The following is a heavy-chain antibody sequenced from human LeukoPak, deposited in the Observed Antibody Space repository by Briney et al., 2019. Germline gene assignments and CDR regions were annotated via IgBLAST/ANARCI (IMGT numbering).Heavy chain of an antibody. J-gene: IGHJ3*02. CDR1: GYTFTSYY. Sequence: GASVKVSCKASGYTFTSYYMHWVRQAPGQGLEWMGWISAYNGNTNYAQKLQGRVTMTTDTSTSTAYMGLRSLRSDDTAVYYCARVHEGYSGAFDIWGQGTMVTVSS. CDR3: ARVHEGYSGAFDI. V-gene: IGHV1-18*04. CDR2: ISAYNGNT. D-gene: IGHD3-22*01.